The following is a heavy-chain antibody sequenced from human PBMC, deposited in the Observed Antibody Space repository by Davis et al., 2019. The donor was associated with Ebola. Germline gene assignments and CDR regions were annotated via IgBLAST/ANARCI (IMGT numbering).Heavy chain of an antibody. D-gene: IGHD5-24*01. CDR3: AREMMATINY. V-gene: IGHV3-7*03. Sequence: GESLKISCAASGFTFSSYWMSWVRQAPGKGLEWVANIKQAGSEKYYVASVKGRFTISRDNAKNSLYLQMNSLRAEDTAVYYCAREMMATINYWGQGTLVTVSS. CDR2: IKQAGSEK. CDR1: GFTFSSYW. J-gene: IGHJ4*02.